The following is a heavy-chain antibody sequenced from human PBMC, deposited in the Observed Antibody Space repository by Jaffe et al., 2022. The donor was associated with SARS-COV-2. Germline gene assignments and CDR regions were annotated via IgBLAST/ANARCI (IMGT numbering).Heavy chain of an antibody. J-gene: IGHJ4*02. CDR3: ASIDDSRGVGYYFDY. Sequence: EVQLVESGGGLVQPGGSLRLSCAASGFTFSSYSMNWVRQAPGKGLEWVSYISSSSSTIYYADSVKGRFTISRDNAKNSLYLQMNSLRDEDTAVYYCASIDDSRGVGYYFDYWGQGTLVTVSS. CDR1: GFTFSSYS. V-gene: IGHV3-48*02. CDR2: ISSSSSTI. D-gene: IGHD3-22*01.